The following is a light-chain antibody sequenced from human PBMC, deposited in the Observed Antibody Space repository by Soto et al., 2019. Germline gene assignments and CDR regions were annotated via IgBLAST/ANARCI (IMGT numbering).Light chain of an antibody. CDR1: QSVSSSH. CDR2: GAS. Sequence: EIVLTQSPGTLSLSPGERATLSCRASQSVSSSHLAWYQQKPGQAPRLLIYGASGRATGIPHRLSGSGCGTEFSLTISRREPDDFVVYYCHQYGSSFSFTFGPGTKVDIK. V-gene: IGKV3-20*01. J-gene: IGKJ3*01. CDR3: HQYGSSFSFT.